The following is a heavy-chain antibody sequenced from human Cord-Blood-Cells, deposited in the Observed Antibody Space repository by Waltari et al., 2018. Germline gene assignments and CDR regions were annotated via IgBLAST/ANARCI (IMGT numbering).Heavy chain of an antibody. Sequence: QVQLVQSGAEVKKPGASVKVFCKASGYTFTRYDINWVRQATGQGLEWMGWMNPNSGNTGYAQKFQGRVTITRNTSISTAYMELSSLRSEDTAVYYCARWPRGYCSSTSCYDYWGQGTLVTVSS. CDR2: MNPNSGNT. D-gene: IGHD2-2*01. CDR1: GYTFTRYD. J-gene: IGHJ4*02. CDR3: ARWPRGYCSSTSCYDY. V-gene: IGHV1-8*03.